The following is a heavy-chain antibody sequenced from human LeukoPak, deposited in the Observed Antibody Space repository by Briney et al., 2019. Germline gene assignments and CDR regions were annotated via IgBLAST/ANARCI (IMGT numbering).Heavy chain of an antibody. CDR2: IYDSGGT. CDR3: ARWAAGSGTSGFDY. CDR1: GGSFSGYD. V-gene: IGHV4-59*01. Sequence: ETLSLTCAVSGGSFSGYDWSWIRQAPGKGLEWIGYIYDSGGTNYNPSLKSRLPISPDTSKNQFSLKLTSVTAADAAVYFCARWAAGSGTSGFDYWGQGTLVTVSS. J-gene: IGHJ4*02. D-gene: IGHD3-10*01.